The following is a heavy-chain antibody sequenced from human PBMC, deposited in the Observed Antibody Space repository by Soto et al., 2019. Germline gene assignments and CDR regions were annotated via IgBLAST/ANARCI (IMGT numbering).Heavy chain of an antibody. D-gene: IGHD2-8*01. CDR2: IDPGSGRA. J-gene: IGHJ4*02. CDR3: TRELNGGNPFNY. Sequence: QVQLVQSVAEVKKPGASVRVSCKTSGYTLRNYARHWVRQAAGQSLEWLAWIDPGSGRATYSQKVKGRIIVTRDNSATTFYMDLTSLTAEDTAVYFCTRELNGGNPFNYLGQGALVIVSS. CDR1: GYTLRNYA. V-gene: IGHV1-3*01.